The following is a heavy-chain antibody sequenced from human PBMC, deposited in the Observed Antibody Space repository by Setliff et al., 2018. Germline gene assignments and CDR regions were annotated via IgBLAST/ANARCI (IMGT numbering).Heavy chain of an antibody. CDR2: MYQSGTT. D-gene: IGHD3-3*01. Sequence: PSENLSLTCTVSGYSISSGYYWGWIRQPPGKGLEWIGNMYQSGTTYYNAALQSRVTLSIDKSKNHFSLKVSSVTAADTAVYYCARAASGNSKYYFDYWGQGTLVTVSS. CDR1: GYSISSGYY. V-gene: IGHV4-38-2*02. CDR3: ARAASGNSKYYFDY. J-gene: IGHJ4*02.